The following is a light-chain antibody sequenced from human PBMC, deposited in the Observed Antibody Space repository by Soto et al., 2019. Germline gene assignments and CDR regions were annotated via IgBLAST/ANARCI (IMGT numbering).Light chain of an antibody. CDR2: DVS. CDR3: SSYTSSSTVV. Sequence: QSALTQPASVSGSPGQSITISCTGTSSDVGGYNYVSWYQQHPGKAPKLMIYDVSNRPSGVSNRFSGSKSVNTASLTISGLKAEDAADYYCSSYTSSSTVVFGGGTKVTVL. J-gene: IGLJ2*01. V-gene: IGLV2-14*03. CDR1: SSDVGGYNY.